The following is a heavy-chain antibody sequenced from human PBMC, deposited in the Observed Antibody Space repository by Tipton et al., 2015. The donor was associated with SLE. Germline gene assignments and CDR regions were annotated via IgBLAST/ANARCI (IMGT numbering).Heavy chain of an antibody. Sequence: TLSLTCTVSGGSISSGSYYWSWIRQPPGKGLEWIGYFYYSGSANYNPSLKSRVTISADTAKNQFSLKLSSVTAADTAVYYCAREARLEYYYGSGSSHYFDYWGQGTLVTVSS. CDR3: AREARLEYYYGSGSSHYFDY. J-gene: IGHJ4*02. CDR1: GGSISSGSYY. V-gene: IGHV4-61*01. CDR2: FYYSGSA. D-gene: IGHD3-10*01.